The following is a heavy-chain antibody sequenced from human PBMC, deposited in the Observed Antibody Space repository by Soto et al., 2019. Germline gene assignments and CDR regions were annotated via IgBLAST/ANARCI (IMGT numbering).Heavy chain of an antibody. Sequence: GGSLRLSCAASGFTFSSYEMNWVRQAPGKGLEWVSYISSSGSTIYYADSVKGLFTISRDNAKNSLYLQMNSLRAEDTAVYYCARVGGTGTGWFDPWGQGTLVTVSS. CDR3: ARVGGTGTGWFDP. V-gene: IGHV3-48*03. CDR1: GFTFSSYE. D-gene: IGHD1-7*01. J-gene: IGHJ5*02. CDR2: ISSSGSTI.